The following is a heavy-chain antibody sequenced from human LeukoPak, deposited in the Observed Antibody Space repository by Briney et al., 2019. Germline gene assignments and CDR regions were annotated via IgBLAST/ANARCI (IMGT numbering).Heavy chain of an antibody. CDR1: GDSISSNSYY. J-gene: IGHJ4*02. D-gene: IGHD1-26*01. CDR2: IYYSGTT. Sequence: SETLSPTCTVSGDSISSNSYYWGWIRQPPGKGLQWIGSIYYSGTTYCNPSLKSRVTISVDASKNQFSLKLSPVTAADTAVYYCARHLVGAAEFHYWGQGTLVTVSS. CDR3: ARHLVGAAEFHY. V-gene: IGHV4-39*01.